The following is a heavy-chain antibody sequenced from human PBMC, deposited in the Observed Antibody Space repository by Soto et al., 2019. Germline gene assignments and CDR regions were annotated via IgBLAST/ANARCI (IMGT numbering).Heavy chain of an antibody. Sequence: GGSLRLSCAASGFSFNNYGIHWVRQAPGKGLEWVALISYDGGDKYYADSVKGRFTIARDNSKNTLYLQMNSLRGEDTAVYYCARDRRPSSGWYFKGGLDYWGQGTQVTVSS. CDR1: GFSFNNYG. J-gene: IGHJ4*02. CDR3: ARDRRPSSGWYFKGGLDY. V-gene: IGHV3-33*05. CDR2: ISYDGGDK. D-gene: IGHD6-19*01.